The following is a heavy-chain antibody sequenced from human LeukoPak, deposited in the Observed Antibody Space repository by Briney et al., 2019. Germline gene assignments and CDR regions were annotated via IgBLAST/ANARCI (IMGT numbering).Heavy chain of an antibody. D-gene: IGHD3-22*01. V-gene: IGHV3-53*01. CDR2: IYSGGST. CDR1: GFTFSSFG. CDR3: ASVSWDSSGYYVKY. Sequence: GRSLRLSCAASGFTFSSFGMHWVRQAPGKGLEWVSVIYSGGSTYYADSVKGRFTISRDNSKNTLYLQMNTLRAEDTAVYYYASVSWDSSGYYVKYWGQGTLVTVSS. J-gene: IGHJ4*02.